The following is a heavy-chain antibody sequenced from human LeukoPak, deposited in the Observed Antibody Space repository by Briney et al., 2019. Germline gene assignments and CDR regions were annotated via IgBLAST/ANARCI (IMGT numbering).Heavy chain of an antibody. Sequence: ASVKVSCKAYVYTFTSYGISCVRQDPGQGLEWMGWISVYNGNTNYAQKLQGRVTMTTDTSTSTAYMELRSLRSDDTAVYYCARDQLSRGVWFDPWGQGTLVTVSS. J-gene: IGHJ5*02. CDR1: VYTFTSYG. D-gene: IGHD1-1*01. V-gene: IGHV1-18*01. CDR2: ISVYNGNT. CDR3: ARDQLSRGVWFDP.